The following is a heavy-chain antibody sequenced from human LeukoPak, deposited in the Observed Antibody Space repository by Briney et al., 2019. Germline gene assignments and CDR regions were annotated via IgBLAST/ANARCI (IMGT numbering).Heavy chain of an antibody. D-gene: IGHD6-6*01. Sequence: PSQTLSLTCTVSGGSISSGGYYWCWIRQHPGKGLEWIGYIYFSGSTYYNPSLKSRVTISVDTSKNQFSLKLSSVTAADTAVYYCARGAFSSSYKYYFDYWGQGTLVTVSS. CDR1: GGSISSGGYY. J-gene: IGHJ4*02. CDR2: IYFSGST. V-gene: IGHV4-31*03. CDR3: ARGAFSSSYKYYFDY.